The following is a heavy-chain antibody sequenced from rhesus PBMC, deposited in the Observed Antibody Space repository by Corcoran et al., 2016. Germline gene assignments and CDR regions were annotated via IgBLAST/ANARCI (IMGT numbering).Heavy chain of an antibody. D-gene: IGHD1-44*01. V-gene: IGHV4-165*01. CDR3: ARSLYGGYFDY. CDR2: ISGRGGST. Sequence: QVQLQESGPGLVKPSETLSLTCAVSGGSFSGYYWGWIRQPPGKGLGWIGYISGRGGSTDDNPPLKSRGTIATETSKNQFSLKLSSVTAADTAVYYCARSLYGGYFDYWGQGVLVTVSS. CDR1: GGSFSGYY. J-gene: IGHJ4*01.